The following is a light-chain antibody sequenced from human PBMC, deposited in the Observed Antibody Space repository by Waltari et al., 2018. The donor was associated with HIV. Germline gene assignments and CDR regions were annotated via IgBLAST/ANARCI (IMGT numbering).Light chain of an antibody. CDR3: QVWDRSSDQVI. J-gene: IGLJ2*01. Sequence: YELTQPPSVSVAPGQTAMITCGGNNIERKSVQWYQQKPGQAPVLVIYFDLDRPSGIPERCSGSVSGNTATLTISRVDAGDEADYYCQVWDRSSDQVIFGGGTKLTVL. CDR1: NIERKS. V-gene: IGLV3-21*04. CDR2: FDL.